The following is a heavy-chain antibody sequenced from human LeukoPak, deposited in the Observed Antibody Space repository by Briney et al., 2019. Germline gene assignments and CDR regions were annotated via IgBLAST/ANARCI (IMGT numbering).Heavy chain of an antibody. J-gene: IGHJ5*02. CDR3: ARGVSSYAPDNWFDP. CDR1: GYTFTGYY. Sequence: VASVKVSCKASGYTFTGYYMHWVRQAPGQGLEWMGWINPNSGGTNYAQKFQGRVTMTRDTSISTAYMELSRLRSDDTAVYYRARGVSSYAPDNWFDPWGQGTLVTVSS. CDR2: INPNSGGT. D-gene: IGHD2-2*01. V-gene: IGHV1-2*02.